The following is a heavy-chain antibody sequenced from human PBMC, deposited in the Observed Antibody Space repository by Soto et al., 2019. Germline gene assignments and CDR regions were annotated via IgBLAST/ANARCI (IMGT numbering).Heavy chain of an antibody. D-gene: IGHD1-26*01. Sequence: SETLSLTCAVSGGSISSGGYSWSWIRQPPGKGLEWIGYIYHSGSTYYNPSLKSRVTISVDRSKNQFSLKLSSVTAADTAVYYCASPTLGGGSYSGAFDIWGQGTMVTVSS. CDR1: GGSISSGGYS. CDR2: IYHSGST. CDR3: ASPTLGGGSYSGAFDI. V-gene: IGHV4-30-2*02. J-gene: IGHJ3*02.